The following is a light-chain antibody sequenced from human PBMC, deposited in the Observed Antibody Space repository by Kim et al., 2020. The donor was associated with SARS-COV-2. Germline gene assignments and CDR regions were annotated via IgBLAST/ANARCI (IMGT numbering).Light chain of an antibody. V-gene: IGLV1-40*01. CDR1: RSNIGAGYH. CDR3: QSYDNSLTVHVV. J-gene: IGLJ2*01. Sequence: QPVLTQPPSVSGAPGQRVTISCTGTRSNIGAGYHVHWYQQLPGTTPKLLIYDNNNRPSGIPDRFSGSRSGTSASLAITGLQAEDEADYYCQSYDNSLTVHVVFGGGTQLTVL. CDR2: DNN.